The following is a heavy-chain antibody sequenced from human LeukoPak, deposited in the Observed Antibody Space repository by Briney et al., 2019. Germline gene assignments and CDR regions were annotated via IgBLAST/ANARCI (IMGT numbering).Heavy chain of an antibody. J-gene: IGHJ3*02. CDR1: GGTFSSYA. V-gene: IGHV1-69*04. Sequence: ASVKVSCKASGGTFSSYAISWVRQAPGQGLEWMGRIIPIFGIANYAQKFQGRVTITADKSTSTAYMELSRLRSDDTAVYYCARKLIRLGEPHDAFDIWGQGTMVTVSS. CDR3: ARKLIRLGEPHDAFDI. CDR2: IIPIFGIA. D-gene: IGHD3-16*01.